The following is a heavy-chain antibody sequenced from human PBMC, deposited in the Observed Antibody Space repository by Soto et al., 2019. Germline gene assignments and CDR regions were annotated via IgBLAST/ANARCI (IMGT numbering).Heavy chain of an antibody. J-gene: IGHJ4*02. CDR2: VYYTGST. Sequence: SETLSLTCTVSGASIRSTDYYWSWIRQAPGKGLEWIGYVYYTGSTYYNPSLMSRLTISVDTSKNQFSLKLTSVTAADTAFYYCAKVTSAAGTDWGPGTLVTVSS. V-gene: IGHV4-30-4*01. CDR3: AKVTSAAGTD. CDR1: GASIRSTDYY. D-gene: IGHD6-13*01.